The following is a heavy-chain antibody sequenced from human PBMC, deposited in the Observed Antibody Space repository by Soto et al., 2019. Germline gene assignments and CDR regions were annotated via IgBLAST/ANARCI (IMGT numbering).Heavy chain of an antibody. D-gene: IGHD4-17*01. CDR2: IYYSGST. CDR3: ARDYGDYESYMDV. J-gene: IGHJ6*03. CDR1: GGSINNYY. Sequence: SETLSLTCTVSGGSINNYYWSWIRQPPGKGLEWIGYIYYSGSTNYSPSLKSRVTISLDTSKNQFSLKLNSVTAADTAVYYCARDYGDYESYMDVWGKGTTVTVSS. V-gene: IGHV4-59*01.